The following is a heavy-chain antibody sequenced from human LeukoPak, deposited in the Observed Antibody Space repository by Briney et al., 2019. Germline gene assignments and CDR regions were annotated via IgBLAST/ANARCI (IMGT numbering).Heavy chain of an antibody. CDR3: ARGEPELMVYAPRVNWFDP. CDR1: GGSISSSSYY. D-gene: IGHD2-8*01. V-gene: IGHV4-39*07. J-gene: IGHJ5*02. CDR2: IYYSGST. Sequence: SETLSLTCTVSGGSISSSSYYWGWIRQPPGKGLEWIGSIYYSGSTYYNPSLKSRVTISVDTSKNQFSLKLSSVTAADTAVYYCARGEPELMVYAPRVNWFDPWGQGTLVTVSS.